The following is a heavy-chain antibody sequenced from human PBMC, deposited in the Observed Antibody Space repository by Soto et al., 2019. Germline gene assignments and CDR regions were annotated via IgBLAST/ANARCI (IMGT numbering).Heavy chain of an antibody. V-gene: IGHV1-46*01. CDR2: INPSGGST. CDR1: GYTFTSYY. D-gene: IGHD6-6*01. CDR3: ARDGGNSSGYNWFDP. Sequence: QVQLVQSGAEVKKPGASVKVSCKASGYTFTSYYMHWVRQSPGQGLEWMGIINPSGGSTSYAQKFQGRVTMTRDTSTSTVYMELSSLSSEDTAVYYCARDGGNSSGYNWFDPWGQGTLVTVSS. J-gene: IGHJ5*02.